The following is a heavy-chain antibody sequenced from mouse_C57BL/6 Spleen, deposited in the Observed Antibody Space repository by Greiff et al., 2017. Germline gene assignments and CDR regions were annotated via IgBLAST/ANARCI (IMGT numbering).Heavy chain of an antibody. CDR1: GYAFSSSW. CDR3: ARLRAYYAMDY. Sequence: QVQLQQSGPELVKPGASVKISCKASGYAFSSSWMNWVKQRPGKGLEWIGRIYPGDGGTNYNGKFKGKATLTADKSSSTAYMQLSSLTSEDSAVYFCARLRAYYAMDYWGQGTSVTVSS. CDR2: IYPGDGGT. J-gene: IGHJ4*01. V-gene: IGHV1-82*01. D-gene: IGHD1-1*01.